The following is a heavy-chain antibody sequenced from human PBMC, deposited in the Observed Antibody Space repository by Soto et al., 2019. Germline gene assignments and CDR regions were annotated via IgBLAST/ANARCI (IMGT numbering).Heavy chain of an antibody. V-gene: IGHV4-34*01. CDR3: AREYYGSGSYPP. Sequence: QVQLQQWGAGLLKPSETLSLTCAVYGGSFSGYYWSWIRQPPGKGLEWIGEINHSGSTNYNPSLKSRVNISVDTSKNQFSRKLSSVTAADTAVYYCAREYYGSGSYPPWGQGTLVTVSS. D-gene: IGHD3-10*01. CDR2: INHSGST. CDR1: GGSFSGYY. J-gene: IGHJ5*02.